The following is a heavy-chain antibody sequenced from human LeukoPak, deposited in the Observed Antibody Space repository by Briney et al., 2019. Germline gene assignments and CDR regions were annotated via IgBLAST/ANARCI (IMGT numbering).Heavy chain of an antibody. Sequence: LETLSLTCAVYGGSFSGYYWSWIRQPPGKGLEWIGEINHSGSTNYNSSLKSRVTISVDTSKNQFSLKLSSVTAADTAVYYCATRPDIAATGPGWFDPWGQGTLVTVSS. V-gene: IGHV4-34*01. D-gene: IGHD6-13*01. J-gene: IGHJ5*02. CDR1: GGSFSGYY. CDR3: ATRPDIAATGPGWFDP. CDR2: INHSGST.